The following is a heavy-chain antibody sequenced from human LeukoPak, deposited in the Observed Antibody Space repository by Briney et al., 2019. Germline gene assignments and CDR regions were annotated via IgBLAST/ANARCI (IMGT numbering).Heavy chain of an antibody. J-gene: IGHJ4*02. CDR3: ATPYYYGSGSYYAFDY. CDR1: GGSISSSNW. Sequence: SETLSLTCAVSGGSISSSNWWSWVRQPPGKGLEWIGEIYHSGSTNYNPSLKSRVTISVDKSKNQFSLKLSSVTAADTAVYYCATPYYYGSGSYYAFDYWGQGTLVTVSS. D-gene: IGHD3-10*01. V-gene: IGHV4-4*02. CDR2: IYHSGST.